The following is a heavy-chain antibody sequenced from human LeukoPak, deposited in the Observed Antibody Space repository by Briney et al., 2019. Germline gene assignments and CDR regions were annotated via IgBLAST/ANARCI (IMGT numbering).Heavy chain of an antibody. CDR1: GFTFSSYS. J-gene: IGHJ4*02. CDR2: ISSSSSYI. V-gene: IGHV3-21*01. D-gene: IGHD6-19*01. Sequence: PGGSLRLSCAASGFTFSSYSMNWVRQAPGKGLEWVSSISSSSSYIYYADSVKGRFTISRDNAKNSLYLQMNSLRAEDTAVYYCARGGGSGWPRNLDFDYWGQGTLVTVSS. CDR3: ARGGGSGWPRNLDFDY.